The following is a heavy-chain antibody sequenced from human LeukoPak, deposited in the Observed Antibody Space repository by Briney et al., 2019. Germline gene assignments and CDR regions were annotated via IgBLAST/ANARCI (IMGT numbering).Heavy chain of an antibody. CDR2: IYYSGST. J-gene: IGHJ3*02. CDR1: GGSISSYY. CDR3: ARRVVVTAQTLDAFDI. D-gene: IGHD2-21*02. Sequence: PSETLSLTCTVSGGSISSYYWSWIRQPPGKGLESIGHIYYSGSTNYNPSLKSRVTISVDTSKNQLSLKLSSVTAADTAVYYCARRVVVTAQTLDAFDIWGQGTMVTVSS. V-gene: IGHV4-59*08.